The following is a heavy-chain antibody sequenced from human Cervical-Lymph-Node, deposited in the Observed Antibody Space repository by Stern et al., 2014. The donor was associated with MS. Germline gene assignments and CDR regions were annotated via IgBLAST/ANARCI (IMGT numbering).Heavy chain of an antibody. CDR3: ARRPYDWNHNYFDY. V-gene: IGHV2-26*01. Sequence: QITLKESGPVLVKPTETLTLTCTVSGFSLSNTRVGVSWIRQPPGKALEWLAHIFSNDENSYSTSRNSRLTISKDTSKSQVVRTMTNVDPVDTATYFCARRPYDWNHNYFDYWGQGTLVTVSS. CDR1: GFSLSNTRVG. J-gene: IGHJ4*02. CDR2: IFSNDEN. D-gene: IGHD1-14*01.